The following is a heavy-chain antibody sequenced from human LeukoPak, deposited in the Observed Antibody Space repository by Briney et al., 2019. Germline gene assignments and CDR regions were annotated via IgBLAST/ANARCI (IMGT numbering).Heavy chain of an antibody. V-gene: IGHV4-39*01. CDR1: GGSISSSSCH. CDR2: IYYSGST. J-gene: IGHJ4*02. D-gene: IGHD6-19*01. Sequence: SETLSLTCTVSGGSISSSSCHWGWIRQPPGKGLEWIGSIYYSGSTYYNPSLKSRVTISVDTSKNQFSLKLSSVTAADTAVYYCARITAGIAVAGTVDYWGQGTLVTVSS. CDR3: ARITAGIAVAGTVDY.